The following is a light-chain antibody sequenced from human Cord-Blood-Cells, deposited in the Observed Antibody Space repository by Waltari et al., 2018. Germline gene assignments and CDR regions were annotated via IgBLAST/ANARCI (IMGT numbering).Light chain of an antibody. Sequence: QSVLTQPPSASGTPGQRVTISCSGSSSNIGSNTVNWYQQLPGTPPKLLIYSNHQRPSGVPDRFSGSKSGTSASLAIRGLQSEDEADYYCAAWDDSLNGWVFGGGTKLTVL. J-gene: IGLJ3*02. CDR2: SNH. CDR1: SSNIGSNT. CDR3: AAWDDSLNGWV. V-gene: IGLV1-44*01.